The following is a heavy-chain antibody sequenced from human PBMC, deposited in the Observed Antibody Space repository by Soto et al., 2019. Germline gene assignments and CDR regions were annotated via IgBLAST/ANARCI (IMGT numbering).Heavy chain of an antibody. D-gene: IGHD2-8*01. CDR2: IYYSGST. J-gene: IGHJ6*02. CDR3: ARAGVFGMDV. V-gene: IGHV4-30-4*01. CDR1: GASISSADYY. Sequence: QVQLQESGPGLVKPLQTLSLTCTVSGASISSADYYWSCIRQPPGMGLEWIGYIYYSGSTYYNPSLKXXLXLXXDTSKNQFSLRLSSVTAADTAVYYCARAGVFGMDVWGQGTTVTVSS.